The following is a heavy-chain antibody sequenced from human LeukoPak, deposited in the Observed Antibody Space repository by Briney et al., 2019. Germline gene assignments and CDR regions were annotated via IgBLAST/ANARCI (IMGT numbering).Heavy chain of an antibody. V-gene: IGHV1-69*13. CDR1: GGTFSSYA. CDR3: ARAEAAGVVIIRPRYYYYGMDV. J-gene: IGHJ6*02. CDR2: IIPIFGTA. D-gene: IGHD3-3*01. Sequence: SVKVSCKASGGTFSSYAISWVRQAPGQGLEWMGGIIPIFGTANYAQKFQGRVTITADESTSTAYMELSSLRSEDTAVYYCARAEAAGVVIIRPRYYYYGMDVWGQGTTVTVSS.